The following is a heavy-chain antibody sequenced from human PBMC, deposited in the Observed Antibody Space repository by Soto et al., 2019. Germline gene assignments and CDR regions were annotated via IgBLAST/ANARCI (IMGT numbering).Heavy chain of an antibody. CDR1: GGSISSGGYS. CDR3: ARRIVHTEMYDY. J-gene: IGHJ4*02. CDR2: IYHSGST. D-gene: IGHD3-22*01. Sequence: SETLCLTCAVSGGSISSGGYSWSWIRQPPGKGLEWIGYIYHSGSTYYNPSLKSRVTISVDRSKNQFSLTVTSVTAADTAVYYCARRIVHTEMYDYSSQGTLDIVSS. V-gene: IGHV4-30-2*01.